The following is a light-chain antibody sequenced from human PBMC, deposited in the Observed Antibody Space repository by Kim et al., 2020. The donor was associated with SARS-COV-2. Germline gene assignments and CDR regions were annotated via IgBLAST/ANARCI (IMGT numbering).Light chain of an antibody. J-gene: IGKJ1*01. CDR1: QSVSSN. CDR2: GAS. Sequence: SVSPGESAALSCRASQSVSSNLAWYQQKPGQAPGLLIYGASTRATGIPARFSGSGSGTEFTLTISSLQSEDFAVYYCQQYNNWWTFGQGTKVDIK. CDR3: QQYNNWWT. V-gene: IGKV3-15*01.